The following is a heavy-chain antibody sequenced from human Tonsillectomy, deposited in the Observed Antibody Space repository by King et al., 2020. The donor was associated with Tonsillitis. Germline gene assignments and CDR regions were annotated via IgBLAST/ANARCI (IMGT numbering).Heavy chain of an antibody. CDR1: GFTFSNYA. Sequence: VQLVESGGGLVQPGGSLRLSCAASGFTFSNYAMSWVRQAPGKGLGWGSFISGGGGRTYYADSVKGRFTISRDNSKNTLYLQLSSLRAADTALYYCAKDFFRSDVGYFDYWGQGTLVTVSS. CDR2: ISGGGGRT. D-gene: IGHD1-26*01. J-gene: IGHJ4*02. CDR3: AKDFFRSDVGYFDY. V-gene: IGHV3-23*04.